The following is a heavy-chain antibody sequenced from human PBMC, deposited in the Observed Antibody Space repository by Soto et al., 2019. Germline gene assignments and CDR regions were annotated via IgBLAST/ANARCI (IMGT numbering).Heavy chain of an antibody. CDR2: ISGDSVYL. Sequence: EVQLVASGGGLVKPGGSLTVSCEGSGFIFTTYSMNWVRQAPGKGLEWVSSISGDSVYLIYADSVKGRFTISRDDAKNLVFLHMNSLTVEDTAVYFCAGFETISPGDFEPWGQGTLVTVSS. V-gene: IGHV3-21*01. J-gene: IGHJ5*02. CDR1: GFIFTTYS. CDR3: AGFETISPGDFEP. D-gene: IGHD3-3*01.